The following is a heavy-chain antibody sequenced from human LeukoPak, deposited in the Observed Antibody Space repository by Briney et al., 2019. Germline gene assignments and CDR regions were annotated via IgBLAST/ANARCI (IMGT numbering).Heavy chain of an antibody. CDR3: ARGTYYDSSGYPGPHFDY. CDR2: IYSGGST. V-gene: IGHV3-53*01. D-gene: IGHD3-22*01. CDR1: GFTVSSNY. Sequence: GGSLRLSCAASGFTVSSNYMSWVRQAPGKGLEWVSVIYSGGSTYYADSVKGRFTISRDNSKNTMHLQMNSLRAEDTAVYYCARGTYYDSSGYPGPHFDYWGQGTLVTVSS. J-gene: IGHJ4*02.